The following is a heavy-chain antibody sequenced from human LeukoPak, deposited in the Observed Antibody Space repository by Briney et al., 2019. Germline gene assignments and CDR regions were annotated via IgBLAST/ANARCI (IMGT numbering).Heavy chain of an antibody. V-gene: IGHV3-9*01. J-gene: IGHJ6*02. CDR2: ISWNSGSI. CDR3: AKENYDILTGYKGYGMDV. D-gene: IGHD3-9*01. CDR1: GFTFSGYA. Sequence: GGSLRLSCAASGFTFSGYAMHWVRQAPGKGLEWVSGISWNSGSIGYADSVKGRFTISRDNAKNSLYLQMNSLRAEDTALYYCAKENYDILTGYKGYGMDVWGQGTTVTVSS.